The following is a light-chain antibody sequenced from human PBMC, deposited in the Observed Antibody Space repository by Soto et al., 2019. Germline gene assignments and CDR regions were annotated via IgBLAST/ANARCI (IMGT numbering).Light chain of an antibody. V-gene: IGKV1-5*01. CDR2: DAS. CDR1: QSISSW. J-gene: IGKJ2*01. CDR3: HQYNSYPYT. Sequence: DIQMTQSPSTLSASVGDRVTITCRASQSISSWLAWYQQKPGKAPKLLIYDASSLESGVPSRFSGSGSGTEFTLTITSLQPDDFATYYCHQYNSYPYTFGQANQLDIK.